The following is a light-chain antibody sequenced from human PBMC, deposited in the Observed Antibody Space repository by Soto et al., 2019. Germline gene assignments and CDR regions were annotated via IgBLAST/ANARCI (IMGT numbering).Light chain of an antibody. Sequence: EIVVTQSPLSLPVTPGEPASISCKSSQSLLHSNGNTYLDWYLQKPGQSPQLLIYLCSNRASGVPDRFSGSGSGTDFTLNISRVEAEDVGVYYCMQALHARTFGQGTKVEIK. J-gene: IGKJ1*01. V-gene: IGKV2-28*01. CDR2: LCS. CDR1: QSLLHSNGNTY. CDR3: MQALHART.